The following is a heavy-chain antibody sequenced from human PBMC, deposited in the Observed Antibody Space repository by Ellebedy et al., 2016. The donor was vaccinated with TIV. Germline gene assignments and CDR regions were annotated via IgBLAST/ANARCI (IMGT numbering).Heavy chain of an antibody. J-gene: IGHJ2*01. CDR1: GYSFTNYW. CDR3: ARLRGDRGYFDL. CDR2: IYPGDSNT. D-gene: IGHD1-14*01. Sequence: GESLKISCKGSGYSFTNYWIGWVRQMPGKGLEWMGIIYPGDSNTRYSTSFQGQVTISADKSITTAYLQWSSLKASDTAIYYCARLRGDRGYFDLWGRGTLVTVSS. V-gene: IGHV5-51*01.